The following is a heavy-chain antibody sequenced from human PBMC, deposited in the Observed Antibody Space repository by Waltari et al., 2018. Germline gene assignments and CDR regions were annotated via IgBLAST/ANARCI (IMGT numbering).Heavy chain of an antibody. V-gene: IGHV3-23*01. Sequence: EVQLLESGGGLVQPGGSLRLSCEASGFPFNNYDMSWVRQVPWGGLCWVSASSGGGTSTFYADSVKGRFTISRDSSKNTLYLHMNSLRAEDTAIYYCTKRGSLYYYGMDVWGQGTTVTVSS. D-gene: IGHD3-10*01. CDR1: GFPFNNYD. CDR2: SSGGGTST. J-gene: IGHJ6*02. CDR3: TKRGSLYYYGMDV.